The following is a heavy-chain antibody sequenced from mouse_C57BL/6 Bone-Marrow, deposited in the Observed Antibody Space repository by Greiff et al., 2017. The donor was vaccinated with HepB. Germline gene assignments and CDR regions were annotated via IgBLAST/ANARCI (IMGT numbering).Heavy chain of an antibody. Sequence: EVQLQESGGGLVQPKGSLKLSCAASGFSFNTYAMNWVRQAPGKGLEWVARIRSKSNNYATYYADSVKDRFTISRDDSESMLYLQMNNLKTEDTAMYSCAPYDYDAMDYWGQGTSVTVSS. CDR2: IRSKSNNYAT. CDR1: GFSFNTYA. CDR3: APYDYDAMDY. V-gene: IGHV10-1*01. J-gene: IGHJ4*01.